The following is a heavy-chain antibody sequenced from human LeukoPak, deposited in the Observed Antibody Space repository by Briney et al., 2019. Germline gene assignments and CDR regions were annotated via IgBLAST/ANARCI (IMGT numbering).Heavy chain of an antibody. Sequence: PSETLSLTCTVSGGSISSSSYYWGWIRQPPGKGLEWIGSIYYSGSTYYNPSPKSRVTISVDTSKSQFSLKLSSVTAADTAVYYCARQGIQRDYWGQGTLVTVSS. J-gene: IGHJ4*02. CDR3: ARQGIQRDY. CDR2: IYYSGST. V-gene: IGHV4-39*01. CDR1: GGSISSSSYY. D-gene: IGHD5-18*01.